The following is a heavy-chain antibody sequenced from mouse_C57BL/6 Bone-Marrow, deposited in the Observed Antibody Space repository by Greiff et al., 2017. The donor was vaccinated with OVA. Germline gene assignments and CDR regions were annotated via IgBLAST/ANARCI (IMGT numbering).Heavy chain of an antibody. J-gene: IGHJ1*03. D-gene: IGHD1-1*01. Sequence: QVQLQQSGAELVKPGASVKLSCKASGYTFTEYTIHWVKQRSGQGLEWIGWFYPGSGSIKYNEKFKDKATLTADKSPSTVYMELSRLTSEDSAVYFCARHGDYYGSSSNWYFDVWGTGTTVTVSS. CDR3: ARHGDYYGSSSNWYFDV. CDR2: FYPGSGSI. CDR1: GYTFTEYT. V-gene: IGHV1-62-2*01.